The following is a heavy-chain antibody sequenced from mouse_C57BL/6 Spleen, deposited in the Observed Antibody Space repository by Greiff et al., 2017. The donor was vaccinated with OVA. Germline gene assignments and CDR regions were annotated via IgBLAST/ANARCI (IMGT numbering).Heavy chain of an antibody. CDR1: GYNFTDYY. V-gene: IGHV1-75*01. CDR3: ARGYFDV. CDR2: IFPGSGST. J-gene: IGHJ1*03. Sequence: QVQLKQSGPELVKPGASVKISCKASGYNFTDYYINWVKQRPGQGLEWIGWIFPGSGSTYYNEKFKCKATHTVDKSSSTAYMFLISLTSEDFAVYFFARGYFDVWGTGTTVTVSS.